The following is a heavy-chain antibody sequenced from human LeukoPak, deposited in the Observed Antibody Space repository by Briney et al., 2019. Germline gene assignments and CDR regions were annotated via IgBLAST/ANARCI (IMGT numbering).Heavy chain of an antibody. V-gene: IGHV3-7*01. CDR2: IKKDGSEK. D-gene: IGHD6-25*01. Sequence: GGSLRLSCAASGFTFSSYWMSWVRQAPGKGLEWVANIKKDGSEKNYVDSVKGRFTISRDNAKNSLFLQMNSLRAEDTAVYYCARDFVGIAAPGYWGQGTLVTVSS. CDR3: ARDFVGIAAPGY. J-gene: IGHJ4*02. CDR1: GFTFSSYW.